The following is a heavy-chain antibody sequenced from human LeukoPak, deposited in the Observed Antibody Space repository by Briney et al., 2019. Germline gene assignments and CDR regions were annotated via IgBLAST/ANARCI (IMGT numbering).Heavy chain of an antibody. J-gene: IGHJ5*02. V-gene: IGHV3-30*18. CDR3: AKEIAVADTRWFDP. CDR2: ISYDGSNK. CDR1: GFTFSSYG. D-gene: IGHD6-19*01. Sequence: GGSLRLSCAASGFTFSSYGMHWVRQAPGKGLEWVAVISYDGSNKYYADSVKGRFTISRDNSKNTLYLQMNSLRAEDTAVYYCAKEIAVADTRWFDPWGQGTLVTVSS.